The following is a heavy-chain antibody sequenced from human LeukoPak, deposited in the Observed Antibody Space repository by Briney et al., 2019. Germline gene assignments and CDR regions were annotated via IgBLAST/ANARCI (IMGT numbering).Heavy chain of an antibody. Sequence: PGGSLRLSCAASGFTFDDYGMSWVRQAPGKGLEWVSSINWNGGSTGYADSVKGRFTISRDNAKNSLYLQMNSLRAEDTAVYYCARDRGRDYGDYVLGDAFDIWGQGTMVTVSS. CDR1: GFTFDDYG. CDR3: ARDRGRDYGDYVLGDAFDI. CDR2: INWNGGST. J-gene: IGHJ3*02. D-gene: IGHD4-17*01. V-gene: IGHV3-20*04.